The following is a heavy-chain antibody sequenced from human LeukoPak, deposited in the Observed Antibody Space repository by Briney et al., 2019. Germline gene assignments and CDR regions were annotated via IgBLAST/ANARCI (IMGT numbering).Heavy chain of an antibody. V-gene: IGHV4-59*11. D-gene: IGHD5-24*01. Sequence: SETLSPTCSVSGDSIRSHYCAWIRQPPGKGLEWIGHIYNSATTDYNPSFKSRVTISLGTSKKQFSLKMTSVTALDSAVYYCARGGEGYNDDAFEVWGLGTAVTVSS. J-gene: IGHJ3*01. CDR2: IYNSATT. CDR1: GDSIRSHY. CDR3: ARGGEGYNDDAFEV.